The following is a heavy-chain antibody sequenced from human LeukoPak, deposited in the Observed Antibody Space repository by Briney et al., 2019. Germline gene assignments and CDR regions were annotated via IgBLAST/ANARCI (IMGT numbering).Heavy chain of an antibody. CDR2: IYSGGST. CDR3: ARDPGYCSGGSCYSFLY. Sequence: GGSLRLSCAASGVTVSSNYMSWVRQAPGKGLEWVSVIYSGGSTYYADSVKGRFTISRDNSKNTLYLQMNSLRAEDTAVYYCARDPGYCSGGSCYSFLYWGQGTLVTVSS. J-gene: IGHJ4*02. D-gene: IGHD2-15*01. CDR1: GVTVSSNY. V-gene: IGHV3-66*01.